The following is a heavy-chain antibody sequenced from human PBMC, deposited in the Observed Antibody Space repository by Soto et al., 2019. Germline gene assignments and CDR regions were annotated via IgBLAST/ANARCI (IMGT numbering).Heavy chain of an antibody. J-gene: IGHJ6*02. D-gene: IGHD3-10*01. V-gene: IGHV1-2*04. Sequence: ASVKVSCKASGYTFTGYYMHWVRQAPGQGLEWMGWINPNSGGTNYAQKFQGWVTITRDTSASTAYMELSSLRSEDMAVYYCARAVARGVKTIYYYYGMDVWGQGTTVTVSS. CDR1: GYTFTGYY. CDR2: INPNSGGT. CDR3: ARAVARGVKTIYYYYGMDV.